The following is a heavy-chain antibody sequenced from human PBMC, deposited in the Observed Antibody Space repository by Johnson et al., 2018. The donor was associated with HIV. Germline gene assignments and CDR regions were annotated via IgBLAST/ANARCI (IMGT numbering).Heavy chain of an antibody. J-gene: IGHJ3*02. CDR2: IYSGCST. Sequence: EQLVESGGGLLHPGRSLRLSCAASGFTFDDYALHWVRQGPGKGLEWVSVIYSGCSTSYADSVKGRFTMSRDNSKNTLYLQMNSLRAEDTAVYYCARECSGGSCYPLDHDAFDIWGQGTMVTVSS. CDR1: GFTFDDYA. CDR3: ARECSGGSCYPLDHDAFDI. D-gene: IGHD2-15*01. V-gene: IGHV3-66*02.